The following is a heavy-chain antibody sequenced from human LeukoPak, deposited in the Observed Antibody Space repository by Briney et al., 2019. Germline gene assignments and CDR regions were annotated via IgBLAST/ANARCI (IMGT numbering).Heavy chain of an antibody. Sequence: GASVKVSCKASGYTFTSYGISWVRQAPGQGLEWMGWISAYNGNTNYAQKLQGRVTMTRNTSISTAYMELSSLRSEDTAVYYCARGYYGGNPTDYWGQGTLVTVSS. V-gene: IGHV1-18*01. CDR3: ARGYYGGNPTDY. CDR1: GYTFTSYG. CDR2: ISAYNGNT. J-gene: IGHJ4*02. D-gene: IGHD4-23*01.